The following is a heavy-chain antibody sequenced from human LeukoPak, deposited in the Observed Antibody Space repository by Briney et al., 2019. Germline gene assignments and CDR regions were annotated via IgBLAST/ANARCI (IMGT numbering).Heavy chain of an antibody. CDR2: INPNSGGT. CDR1: GYTFTGYY. J-gene: IGHJ4*02. D-gene: IGHD1-1*01. V-gene: IGHV1-2*06. CDR3: ARWVQLERLSDY. Sequence: ASVKVSFKASGYTFTGYYMHWVRQAPGQGLEWMGRINPNSGGTNYAQKFHGRVTMTRDTSISTAYMELSRLRSDDTAVYYCARWVQLERLSDYWGQGTLVTVSS.